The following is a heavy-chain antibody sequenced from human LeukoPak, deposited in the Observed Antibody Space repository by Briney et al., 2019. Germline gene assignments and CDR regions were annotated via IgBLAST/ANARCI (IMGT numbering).Heavy chain of an antibody. D-gene: IGHD6-13*01. Sequence: GGSRRLSCSASGFTFSSYGMHWVRKAPGKGLEHVSAISSNGGSTYDADSVKGRFTISRDNSKNTLYLQMSSLRAEDTAVYYCVKDRRYSSNWYYFDYWGQGTLVIVSS. CDR2: ISSNGGST. CDR3: VKDRRYSSNWYYFDY. V-gene: IGHV3-64D*09. J-gene: IGHJ4*02. CDR1: GFTFSSYG.